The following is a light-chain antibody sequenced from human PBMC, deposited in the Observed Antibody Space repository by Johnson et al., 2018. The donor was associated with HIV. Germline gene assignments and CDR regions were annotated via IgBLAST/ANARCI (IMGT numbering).Light chain of an antibody. CDR3: GTWDSRLRVGV. Sequence: QSVLTQPPSVSAAPGQKVTISCSGSSSNIGNNYVSWYQQVPGTAPKLLIYDNNKRPSGIPDRISGSKSGTSATLGITGLPTGDEADYYCGTWDSRLRVGVFGTGTKVTVL. J-gene: IGLJ1*01. V-gene: IGLV1-51*01. CDR2: DNN. CDR1: SSNIGNNY.